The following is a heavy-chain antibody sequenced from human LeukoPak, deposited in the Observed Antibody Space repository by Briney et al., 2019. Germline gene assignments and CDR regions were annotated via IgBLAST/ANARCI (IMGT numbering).Heavy chain of an antibody. CDR3: ARVHYGLYAFDI. CDR2: IRYDGSEK. D-gene: IGHD3-10*01. J-gene: IGHJ3*02. V-gene: IGHV3-30*02. Sequence: TGGSLRLSCEASGFTFSSYGMQWVRQAAGRGPEWVAFIRYDGSEKYSADSVKGRFTISRDNSKNTVYLQMNSLRAEDTAVYYCARVHYGLYAFDIWGQGTMVTVSS. CDR1: GFTFSSYG.